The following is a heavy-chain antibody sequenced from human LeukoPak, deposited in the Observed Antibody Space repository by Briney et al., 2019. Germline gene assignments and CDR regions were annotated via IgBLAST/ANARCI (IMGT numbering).Heavy chain of an antibody. CDR1: GFTLHDYN. CDR2: ITWDDGST. V-gene: IGHV3-43*01. D-gene: IGHD1-1*01. CDR3: TRDRERGGIGPIRQ. Sequence: TGGSLRLSCAASGFTLHDYNMHWVRRAPGKGLEWVSQITWDDGSTYYADSVRGRFTNSRDNSKNSLYLQMNSLRTEDTALYYCTRDRERGGIGPIRQWGQGTLVTVSS. J-gene: IGHJ1*01.